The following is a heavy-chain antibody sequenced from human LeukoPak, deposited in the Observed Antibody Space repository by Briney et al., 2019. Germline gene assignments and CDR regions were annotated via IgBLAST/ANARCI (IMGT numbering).Heavy chain of an antibody. J-gene: IGHJ4*02. CDR2: IDWNGGST. Sequence: GGSLRLSCAASGFTLDGHAMAWVRQDPVKGLEWVSGIDWNGGSTGYAESVKGRFTISRDNAKKSLYLQMNSLRAEDTALYYCARVPTNIVVAGNFDYWGQGTLVTVSS. D-gene: IGHD6-19*01. CDR1: GFTLDGHA. V-gene: IGHV3-20*04. CDR3: ARVPTNIVVAGNFDY.